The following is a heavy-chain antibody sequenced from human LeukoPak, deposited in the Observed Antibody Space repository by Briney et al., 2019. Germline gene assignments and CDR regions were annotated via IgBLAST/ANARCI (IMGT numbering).Heavy chain of an antibody. D-gene: IGHD2-2*01. CDR1: GFTFSSYA. Sequence: GGSLRLFCAASGFTFSSYAMHWVRQAPGKGLEWVAVISYDGSNKYYADSVKGRFTISRDNSKNTLYLQMNSLRAEDTAVYYCAREDSYCSSTSCYPPRGYYYYYGMDVWGQGTTVTVSS. CDR2: ISYDGSNK. CDR3: AREDSYCSSTSCYPPRGYYYYYGMDV. V-gene: IGHV3-30-3*01. J-gene: IGHJ6*02.